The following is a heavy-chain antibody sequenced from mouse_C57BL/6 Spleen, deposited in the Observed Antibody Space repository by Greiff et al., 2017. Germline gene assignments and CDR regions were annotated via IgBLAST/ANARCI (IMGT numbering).Heavy chain of an antibody. D-gene: IGHD1-1*01. CDR2: IDPSDSYT. J-gene: IGHJ4*01. CDR3: ARPTTVVATEAMDY. Sequence: VQLQQPGAELVKPGASVKLSCKASGYTFTSYWMQWVKQRPGQGLEWIGEIDPSDSYTNYNQKFKGKATLTVDTSSSTAYMQRSSLTSEDSAVYYCARPTTVVATEAMDYWGQGTSGTVSS. V-gene: IGHV1-50*01. CDR1: GYTFTSYW.